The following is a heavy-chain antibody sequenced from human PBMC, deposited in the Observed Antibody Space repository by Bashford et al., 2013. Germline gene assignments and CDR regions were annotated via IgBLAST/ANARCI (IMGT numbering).Heavy chain of an antibody. CDR3: ARDFWSGRYYYYGMDV. V-gene: IGHV1-69*10. D-gene: IGHD3-3*01. Sequence: SVKVSCKVSGYTLTELSMHWVRQAPGKGLEWMGGIIPILGIANYAQKFQGRVTITADKSTSTAYMELSSLRSEDTAVYYCARDFWSGRYYYYGMDVWGQGTTVTVSS. J-gene: IGHJ6*02. CDR1: GYTLTELS. CDR2: IIPILGIA.